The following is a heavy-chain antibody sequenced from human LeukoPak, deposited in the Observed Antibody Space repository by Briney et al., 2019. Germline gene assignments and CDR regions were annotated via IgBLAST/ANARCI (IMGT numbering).Heavy chain of an antibody. V-gene: IGHV4-39*07. CDR1: GGSISSSSYY. J-gene: IGHJ4*02. CDR3: ARSLREWQAYFDY. D-gene: IGHD3-3*01. CDR2: IYYSGST. Sequence: PSETLSLTCTVSGGSISSSSYYWGWIRQPPGKGLEWIGSIYYSGSTYYNPSLKSRVTISVDTSKNQFSLKLSSVTAADTAVYYCARSLREWQAYFDYWGQGTLVTVSS.